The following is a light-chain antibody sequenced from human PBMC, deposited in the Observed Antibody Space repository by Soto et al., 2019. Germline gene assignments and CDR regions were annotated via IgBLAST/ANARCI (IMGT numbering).Light chain of an antibody. J-gene: IGKJ1*01. CDR1: QSLYSN. V-gene: IGKV3-15*01. Sequence: DIVMTQSPATLSVSPGERATLSCRASQSLYSNLAWYQHKPGQAPRLLIYGASTRATGIPARFSGSGSGTEYTLTISSLQSEDFAIYYCQQYSDWPTTFGQGTKVEIK. CDR2: GAS. CDR3: QQYSDWPTT.